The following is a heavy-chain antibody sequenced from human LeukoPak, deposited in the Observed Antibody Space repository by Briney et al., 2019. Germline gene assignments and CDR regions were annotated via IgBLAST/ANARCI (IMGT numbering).Heavy chain of an antibody. CDR3: ARAFNIGTTDSY. D-gene: IGHD4-11*01. J-gene: IGHJ4*02. Sequence: GSLRLSCAASGFTFSSYAMSWVRQAPGKGLEWVSAISGSGGSTYYADSVKGRFTISRDNSKNTLALQMNSLRAEDTAVYYCARAFNIGTTDSYWGQGTLVTVSS. V-gene: IGHV3-23*01. CDR2: ISGSGGST. CDR1: GFTFSSYA.